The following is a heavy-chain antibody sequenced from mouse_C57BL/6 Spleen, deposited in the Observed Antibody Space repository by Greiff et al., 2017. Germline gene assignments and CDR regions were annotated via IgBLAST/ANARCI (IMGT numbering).Heavy chain of an antibody. CDR3: ARLFYDGYYGGYFDV. CDR2: ISNLAYSI. J-gene: IGHJ1*03. V-gene: IGHV5-15*01. D-gene: IGHD2-3*01. CDR1: GFTFSDYG. Sequence: EVKLMESGGGLVQPGGSLKLSCAASGFTFSDYGMAWVRQAPRKGPEWVAFISNLAYSIYYADTVTGRFTISRENAKNTLYLEMSSLRSEDTAMYYCARLFYDGYYGGYFDVWGTGTTVTVSS.